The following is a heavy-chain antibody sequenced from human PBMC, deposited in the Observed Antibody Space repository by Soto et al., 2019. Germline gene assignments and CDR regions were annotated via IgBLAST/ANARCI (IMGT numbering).Heavy chain of an antibody. D-gene: IGHD4-17*01. CDR1: VFTFSGSA. J-gene: IGHJ6*01. V-gene: IGHV3-73*01. CDR2: TRAKANSYAT. Sequence: WGSLLLSCASPVFTFSGSAMHWVRQAPGRGLDWVGLTRAKANSYATAYAASMKGRFTISRDDSKNTAYLQMNSLKTEDTAVYYCTRHPYDFGDYGNGATRHHDPYGMDVWGQGTTVTVSS. CDR3: TRHPYDFGDYGNGATRHHDPYGMDV.